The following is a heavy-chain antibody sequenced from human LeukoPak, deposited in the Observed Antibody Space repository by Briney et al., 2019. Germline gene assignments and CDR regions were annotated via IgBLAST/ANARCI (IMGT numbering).Heavy chain of an antibody. J-gene: IGHJ4*02. V-gene: IGHV3-30*18. D-gene: IGHD2-2*02. CDR3: AKLYEIPDY. CDR1: GFTFSSYG. CDR2: ISYDGSNK. Sequence: GRSLRLSCAASGFTFSSYGMHWVRQAPGKGLEWVAVISYDGSNKYYADSVKGRFTISRDNSKNTLYLQMNSLRAEDTAVYYCAKLYEIPDYWGQGTLVTVSS.